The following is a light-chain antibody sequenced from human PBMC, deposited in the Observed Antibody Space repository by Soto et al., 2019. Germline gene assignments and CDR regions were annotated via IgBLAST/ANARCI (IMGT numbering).Light chain of an antibody. J-gene: IGLJ1*01. CDR3: CSYAGSSTFYV. V-gene: IGLV2-23*02. Sequence: QSVLTQPASVSGSPGQSITISCPGTSSDVGSYNLVSWYQQHPGKAPKRMIYEVSKRPSGVSNRFSGSKSGDTASLTISGLQAEDEADYYCCSYAGSSTFYVFGTGTKVTVL. CDR2: EVS. CDR1: SSDVGSYNL.